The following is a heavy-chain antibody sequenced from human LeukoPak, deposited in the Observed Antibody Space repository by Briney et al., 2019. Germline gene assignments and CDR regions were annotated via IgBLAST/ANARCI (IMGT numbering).Heavy chain of an antibody. CDR1: GFTFSSYA. CDR3: ARDRGPGDYFFYFDY. J-gene: IGHJ4*02. Sequence: GGSLRLSCAASGFTFSSYAMHWVRQAPGKGLEWVAVTSYDGSNNYYADSVKGRFTISRDNSKNTVYVQMNSLRGDDTAVYYCARDRGPGDYFFYFDYWGQGTLVTVSS. D-gene: IGHD4-17*01. V-gene: IGHV3-30-3*01. CDR2: TSYDGSNN.